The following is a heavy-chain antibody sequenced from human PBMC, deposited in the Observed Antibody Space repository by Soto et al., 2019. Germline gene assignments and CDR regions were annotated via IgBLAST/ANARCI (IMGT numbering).Heavy chain of an antibody. CDR2: IAYDGINK. J-gene: IGHJ6*02. Sequence: QVQLLESGGDVVQPGRSLRLSCAASGFSFTSNAMHWVRQAPGKGLEWVAVIAYDGINKYYADSVKGRFTISRDSSNNMVYLQTNGLRAEDTAVYYCAIDPQPEYFYYHGMDVWGQGTTVTVSS. V-gene: IGHV3-30*14. CDR3: AIDPQPEYFYYHGMDV. CDR1: GFSFTSNA. D-gene: IGHD3-9*01.